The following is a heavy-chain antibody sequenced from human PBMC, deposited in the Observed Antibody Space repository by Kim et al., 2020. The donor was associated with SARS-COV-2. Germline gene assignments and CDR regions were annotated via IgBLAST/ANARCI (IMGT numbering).Heavy chain of an antibody. D-gene: IGHD4-17*01. Sequence: SETLSLTCTVSGGSISSSSYYWGWIRQPPGKGLEWIGSIYYSGSTYYNPSLKSRVTISVDTSKNQFSLKLSSVTAADTAVYYCARWGGDGEDDTIKFYYYGMDVWGQGTTVTVSS. J-gene: IGHJ6*02. CDR2: IYYSGST. CDR3: ARWGGDGEDDTIKFYYYGMDV. V-gene: IGHV4-39*01. CDR1: GGSISSSSYY.